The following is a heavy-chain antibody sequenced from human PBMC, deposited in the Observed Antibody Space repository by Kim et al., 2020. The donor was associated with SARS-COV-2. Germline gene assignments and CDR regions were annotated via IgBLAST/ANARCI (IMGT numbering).Heavy chain of an antibody. CDR2: ISSSSSTI. Sequence: GGSLRLSCAASGFTFSSYSMNWVRQAPGKGLEWVSYISSSSSTIYYADSVKGRFTISRDNAKNSLYLQMNSLRDEDTAVYYCARGNPNLYSGYDRGGYYYYGMDVWGQGTTVTVSS. J-gene: IGHJ6*02. CDR3: ARGNPNLYSGYDRGGYYYYGMDV. CDR1: GFTFSSYS. D-gene: IGHD5-12*01. V-gene: IGHV3-48*02.